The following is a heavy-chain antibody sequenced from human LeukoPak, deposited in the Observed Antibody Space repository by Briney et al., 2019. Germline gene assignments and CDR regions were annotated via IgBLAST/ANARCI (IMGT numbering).Heavy chain of an antibody. Sequence: GRSLRLSCTASGFTFGYYAMNWVRQGPGKGLEWVGVIRSKAYGGATEYEASVKGRFTISRDDSKSLAYLQMNSLKAEDTAVYYCTRASLDRIAVAGTLDYWGQGTLVTVSS. CDR1: GFTFGYYA. CDR3: TRASLDRIAVAGTLDY. D-gene: IGHD6-19*01. CDR2: IRSKAYGGAT. J-gene: IGHJ4*02. V-gene: IGHV3-49*04.